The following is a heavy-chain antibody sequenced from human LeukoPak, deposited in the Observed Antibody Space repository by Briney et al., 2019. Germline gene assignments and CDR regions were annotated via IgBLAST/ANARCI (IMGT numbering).Heavy chain of an antibody. Sequence: SQTLSLTCTVSGGSISSGGYYWSWVRQHPGKGLEWIGYIYYSGSTYYNPSLKSRVSISVDTSKNQFSLKLSSVTAADTAVYYYARCPLVRGVILPWFDPWGQGTLVTVSS. CDR2: IYYSGST. CDR3: ARCPLVRGVILPWFDP. D-gene: IGHD3-10*01. J-gene: IGHJ5*02. V-gene: IGHV4-31*03. CDR1: GGSISSGGYY.